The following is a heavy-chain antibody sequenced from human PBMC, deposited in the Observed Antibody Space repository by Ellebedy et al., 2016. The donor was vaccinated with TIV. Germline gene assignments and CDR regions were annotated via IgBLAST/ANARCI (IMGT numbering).Heavy chain of an antibody. CDR2: IYYSGST. J-gene: IGHJ3*02. CDR3: ARTFGGGGRMNAFKI. D-gene: IGHD3-16*01. Sequence: GSLRLSCAVYGGSFSNYYWSWIRQPPGKGLEWIGYIYYSGSTNYNPSLKSPVTISVDTSKNQFSLKLSSVTAADTAVYYCARTFGGGGRMNAFKIWGQGTMVTVSS. V-gene: IGHV4-59*08. CDR1: GGSFSNYY.